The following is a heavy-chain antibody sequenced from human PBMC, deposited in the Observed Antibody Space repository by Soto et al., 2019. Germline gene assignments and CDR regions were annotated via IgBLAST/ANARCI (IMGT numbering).Heavy chain of an antibody. V-gene: IGHV3-21*01. CDR1: GFTFGSYS. Sequence: GGSLRLSCAASGFTFGSYSINWVRQAPGKGLEWVSSISSSSSYIYYSDSVKGRFTISRDTAKTSLSLQMNRMRADDTAVYYSARVEVGQNFVYWGQGSRVTVSS. CDR2: ISSSSSYI. CDR3: ARVEVGQNFVY. J-gene: IGHJ4*02. D-gene: IGHD3-3*01.